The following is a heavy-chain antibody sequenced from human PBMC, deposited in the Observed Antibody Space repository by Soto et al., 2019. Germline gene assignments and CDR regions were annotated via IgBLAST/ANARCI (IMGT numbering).Heavy chain of an antibody. D-gene: IGHD6-19*01. CDR3: ARRKRSSGWSDGRYYFDY. Sequence: QLQLQESGPGLVKPSETLSLTCTVSGGSISSSSYYWGWIRQPPGKGLEWIGSIYYSGSTYYNPSLKSRIHISVDTAKNPFPPKLSLGTAADTAVYYCARRKRSSGWSDGRYYFDYWGQGTLVTVSS. CDR1: GGSISSSSYY. V-gene: IGHV4-39*01. CDR2: IYYSGST. J-gene: IGHJ4*02.